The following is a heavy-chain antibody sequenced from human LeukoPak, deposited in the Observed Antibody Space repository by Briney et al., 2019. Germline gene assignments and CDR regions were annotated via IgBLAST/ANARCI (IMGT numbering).Heavy chain of an antibody. CDR1: GFTFSSYA. D-gene: IGHD6-13*01. V-gene: IGHV3-23*01. J-gene: IGHJ5*02. CDR3: ARVGDSSSWYSWFDP. Sequence: GGSLRLSCAASGFTFSSYAMSWVRQAPGKGLEWVSAISGSGGSTYYADSVKGRFTISRDNAKNSLYLQMNSLRAEDTALYHCARVGDSSSWYSWFDPWGQGTLVTVSS. CDR2: ISGSGGST.